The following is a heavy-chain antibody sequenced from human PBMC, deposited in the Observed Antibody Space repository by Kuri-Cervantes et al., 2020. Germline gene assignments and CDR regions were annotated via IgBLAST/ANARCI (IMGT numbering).Heavy chain of an antibody. V-gene: IGHV4-34*01. J-gene: IGHJ4*02. D-gene: IGHD6-19*01. CDR2: INHSGST. CDR1: GGSFSGYY. Sequence: ESLKISCAVYGGSFSGYYWSWIRQPPGKGLEWIWEINHSGSTNYNPSLKSRVAISVDTSKNQFSLKLSSVTAADTAVYYCASQYSSGWYEAPYWGQGTLVTVSS. CDR3: ASQYSSGWYEAPY.